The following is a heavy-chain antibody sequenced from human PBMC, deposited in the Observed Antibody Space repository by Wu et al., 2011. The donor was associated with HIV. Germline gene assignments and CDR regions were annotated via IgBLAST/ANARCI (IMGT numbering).Heavy chain of an antibody. D-gene: IGHD1-1*01. Sequence: QVQLVQSGAEVKKPGSSVKVSCKASGGTFSGHSLSWVRQAPGQGLEWMGWISAYNGDTNYAQKLQGRVTMTTDTSTSTAYMELRSLRSDDTAVYYCARVVRKGTGTTDAFDIWGQGTMVTVSS. V-gene: IGHV1-18*04. CDR1: GGTFSGHS. CDR3: ARVVRKGTGTTDAFDI. J-gene: IGHJ3*02. CDR2: ISAYNGDT.